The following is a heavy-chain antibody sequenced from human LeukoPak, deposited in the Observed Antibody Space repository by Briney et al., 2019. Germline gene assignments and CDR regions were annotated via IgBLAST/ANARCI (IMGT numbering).Heavy chain of an antibody. CDR3: ARVPSQLTTVTAYHYYYYMDV. D-gene: IGHD4-17*01. Sequence: ASVKVSFKASGYTFTGYYMHWVRQAPGQGLEWMGGIIPIFGTANYAQKFQGRVTITADKSTSTAYMELSSLRSEDTAVYYCARVPSQLTTVTAYHYYYYMDVWGKGTTVTVSS. J-gene: IGHJ6*03. CDR1: GYTFTGYY. V-gene: IGHV1-69*06. CDR2: IIPIFGTA.